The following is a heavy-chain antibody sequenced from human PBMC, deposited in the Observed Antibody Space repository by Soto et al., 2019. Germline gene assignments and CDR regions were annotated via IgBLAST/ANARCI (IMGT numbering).Heavy chain of an antibody. D-gene: IGHD1-26*01. Sequence: SETLSLTCTVSGGSISSYYWSLIRQPAGKGLEWIGRIYTSGSTNYNPSLKSRVTMSVDTSKNQFSLKLSSVTAADTAVYYCARDSLPEGGAAFDYWGQGTLVTVSS. CDR3: ARDSLPEGGAAFDY. V-gene: IGHV4-4*07. CDR1: GGSISSYY. J-gene: IGHJ4*02. CDR2: IYTSGST.